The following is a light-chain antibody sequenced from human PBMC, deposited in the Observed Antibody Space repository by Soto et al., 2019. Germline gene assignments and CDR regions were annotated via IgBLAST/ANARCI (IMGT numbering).Light chain of an antibody. V-gene: IGLV2-11*01. CDR1: SSDVGRYNY. Sequence: QSALTQPRSVSGSPGQSVTISCTGSSSDVGRYNYVSWYQQHPGKAPKLMIYDVGKRPSGVPDRFSGSKSGNTASLTMSGLQTEDEADYYCCSYAGSYTFVFGTGTKVTVL. CDR2: DVG. CDR3: CSYAGSYTFV. J-gene: IGLJ1*01.